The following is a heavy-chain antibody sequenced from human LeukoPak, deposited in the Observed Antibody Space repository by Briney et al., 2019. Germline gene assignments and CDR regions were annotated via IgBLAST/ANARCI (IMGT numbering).Heavy chain of an antibody. V-gene: IGHV4-39*07. J-gene: IGHJ4*02. Sequence: PGGSLRLSCAASGFTFSNYVMHWVRQAPGKGLEWIGSIYYSGSTYYNPSLKSRVTISVDTSKNQFSLKLSSVTAADTAVYYCARAPLGGPIDYWGQGTLVTVSS. CDR3: ARAPLGGPIDY. D-gene: IGHD2-15*01. CDR2: IYYSGST. CDR1: GFTFSNYV.